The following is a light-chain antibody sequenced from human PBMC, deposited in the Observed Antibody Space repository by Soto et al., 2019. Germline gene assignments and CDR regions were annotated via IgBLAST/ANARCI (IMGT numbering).Light chain of an antibody. CDR2: DAS. CDR1: QSVSSY. J-gene: IGKJ4*02. V-gene: IGKV3-11*01. Sequence: EIGLTPSPATLSLSPGERATLCCRASQSVSSYLASYQQKPGQAPRLLTYDASNRATGIPARFSGSGSGTDFTHTISTVEPEDFAVYYCQQRSNWPGFGGGTKVEFK. CDR3: QQRSNWPG.